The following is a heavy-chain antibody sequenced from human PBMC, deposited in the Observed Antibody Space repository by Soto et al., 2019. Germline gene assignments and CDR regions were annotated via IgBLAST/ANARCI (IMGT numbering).Heavy chain of an antibody. Sequence: QVQLQQWGAGLLKPSETLSLTCAVYGGSFSGYYWTWIRQPPGTGLEWIGEINHSGSTNYTPSLKGRVTISVDTSKNQFSLKLTSVTAADTAVYYCASDKITGLFDYWGHGTLVTVSS. CDR2: INHSGST. CDR1: GGSFSGYY. D-gene: IGHD2-8*02. CDR3: ASDKITGLFDY. J-gene: IGHJ4*01. V-gene: IGHV4-34*01.